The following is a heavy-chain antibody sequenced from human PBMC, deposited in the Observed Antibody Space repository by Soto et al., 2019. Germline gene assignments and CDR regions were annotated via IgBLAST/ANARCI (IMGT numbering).Heavy chain of an antibody. J-gene: IGHJ4*02. V-gene: IGHV4-34*01. D-gene: IGHD1-26*01. Sequence: SETLSLTCAVYGGSFIGYYWSWIRQPPGKGLEWIGEINHSGGANYNPSLKSRVTISVDKSKNQFSLKLSSVTAADTAVYYCARDQWGLDYWGQGTLVTVSS. CDR2: INHSGGA. CDR3: ARDQWGLDY. CDR1: GGSFIGYY.